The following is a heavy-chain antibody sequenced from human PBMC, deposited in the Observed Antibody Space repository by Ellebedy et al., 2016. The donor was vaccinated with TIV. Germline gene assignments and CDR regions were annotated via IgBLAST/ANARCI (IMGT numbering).Heavy chain of an antibody. J-gene: IGHJ4*02. CDR3: ARDAPFMIRGSVVDY. Sequence: GGSLRLSCETSGFTFTTYGIQWVRQAPGRGLEWVGVIWYDGSETYYGDSVGGRFTTSRDESKSTVFLHMDNLRAEDTAVYYCARDAPFMIRGSVVDYWGQGTLVTVSS. CDR2: IWYDGSET. CDR1: GFTFTTYG. V-gene: IGHV3-33*01. D-gene: IGHD3-16*01.